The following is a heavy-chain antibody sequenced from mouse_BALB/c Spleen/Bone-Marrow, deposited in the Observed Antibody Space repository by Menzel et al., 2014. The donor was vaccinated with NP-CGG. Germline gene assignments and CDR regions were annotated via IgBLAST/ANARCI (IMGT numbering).Heavy chain of an antibody. CDR3: TRGGYGNYVGYGMDY. V-gene: IGHV1S56*01. CDR2: IYPGDGST. CDR1: GYTFTSYD. J-gene: IGHJ4*01. Sequence: QVQLKESGPELVKPGDLVKISCKASGYTFTSYDINWVKQRPGQGLEWIGWIYPGDGSTKYNEKFKGKATLTADKSSSTAYMQLSSLTSENSAVYFCTRGGYGNYVGYGMDYWGQGTPVTVSS. D-gene: IGHD2-1*01.